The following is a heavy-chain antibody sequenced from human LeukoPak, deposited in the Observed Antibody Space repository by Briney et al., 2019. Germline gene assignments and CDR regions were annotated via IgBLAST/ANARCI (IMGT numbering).Heavy chain of an antibody. CDR1: GFTVSSNY. J-gene: IGHJ4*02. CDR3: ARSVGATLTDY. CDR2: IYSGGST. Sequence: GGSLGLSCAASGFTVSSNYMSWVRQAPGKGLEWVSVIYSGGSTYYADSVKGRFTISRDNSKNTLYLQMNSLRAEDTAVYYCARSVGATLTDYWGQGTLVTVSS. V-gene: IGHV3-66*01. D-gene: IGHD1-26*01.